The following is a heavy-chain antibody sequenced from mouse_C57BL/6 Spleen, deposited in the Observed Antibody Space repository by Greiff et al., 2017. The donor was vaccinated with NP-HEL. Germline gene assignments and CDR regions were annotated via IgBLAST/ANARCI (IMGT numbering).Heavy chain of an antibody. CDR2: IYPGNSDT. V-gene: IGHV1-5*01. CDR3: TNDYDVDYYAMDY. D-gene: IGHD2-4*01. Sequence: SGTVLARPGASVKMSCKTSGYTFTSYWMHWVKQRPGQGLEWIGAIYPGNSDTSYNQKFKGKAKLTAVTSASTAYMELSSLTNEDSAVYYCTNDYDVDYYAMDYWGQGTSVTVSS. J-gene: IGHJ4*01. CDR1: GYTFTSYW.